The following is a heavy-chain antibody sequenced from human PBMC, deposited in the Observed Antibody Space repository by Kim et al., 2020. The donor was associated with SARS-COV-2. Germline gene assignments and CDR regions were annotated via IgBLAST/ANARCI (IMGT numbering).Heavy chain of an antibody. CDR2: ISWNSGSI. V-gene: IGHV3-9*01. CDR3: AKDFGATAGYGLDV. Sequence: GGSLRLSCAASGFTFDDYAMHWVRQAPGKGLEWVSGISWNSGSIGYADSVKGRFTISRDNAKNSLYLQMNSLRAEDTALYYCAKDFGATAGYGLDVWGQGTTVTASS. D-gene: IGHD6-13*01. CDR1: GFTFDDYA. J-gene: IGHJ6*02.